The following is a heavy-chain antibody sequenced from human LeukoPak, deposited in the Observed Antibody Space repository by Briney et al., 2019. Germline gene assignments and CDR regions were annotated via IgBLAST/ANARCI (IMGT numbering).Heavy chain of an antibody. J-gene: IGHJ6*02. CDR3: WGCSGPCTYYYGMDV. D-gene: IGHD2-15*01. Sequence: GGSLRLSCAASGFTFSSYSMNWVRQAPGKGLEWVSSISSSSSHIYYADSVKGRFTISRDNAKNSLYLQMNSLRAEDTAVYYCWGCSGPCTYYYGMDVWGQGTTVTVSS. CDR1: GFTFSSYS. V-gene: IGHV3-21*01. CDR2: ISSSSSHI.